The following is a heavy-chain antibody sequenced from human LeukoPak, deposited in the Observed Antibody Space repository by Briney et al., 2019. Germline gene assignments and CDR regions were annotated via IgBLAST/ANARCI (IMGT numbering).Heavy chain of an antibody. CDR1: GGSISSYY. CDR3: ARLLYCSGGSCYGGSWFDP. J-gene: IGHJ5*02. Sequence: SETLSLTCTVSGGSISSYYWSWIRRPAGKGLEWIGRIYTSGSTNYNPSLKSRVTMSVDTSKNQFSLKLSSVTAADTAVYYCARLLYCSGGSCYGGSWFDPWGQGTLVTVSS. CDR2: IYTSGST. D-gene: IGHD2-15*01. V-gene: IGHV4-4*07.